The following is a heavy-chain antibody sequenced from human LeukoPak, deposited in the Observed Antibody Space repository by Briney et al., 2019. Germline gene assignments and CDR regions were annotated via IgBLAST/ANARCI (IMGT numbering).Heavy chain of an antibody. J-gene: IGHJ6*02. CDR3: ARDRAASQYYGLDV. CDR2: IYTSGST. D-gene: IGHD2-2*01. CDR1: GGSISSYY. Sequence: PSETLSLTCTVSGGSISSYYWSWIRQPAGKGLEWIGRIYTSGSTNYNPSLKSRVTMSVDTSKNQFSLKLSSVTAADTAVYYCARDRAASQYYGLDVWGQGTTVTVSS. V-gene: IGHV4-4*07.